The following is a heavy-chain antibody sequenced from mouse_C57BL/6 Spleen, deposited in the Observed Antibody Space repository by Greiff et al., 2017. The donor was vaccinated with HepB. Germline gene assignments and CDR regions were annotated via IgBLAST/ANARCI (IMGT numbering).Heavy chain of an antibody. D-gene: IGHD1-1*01. CDR1: GFNIKNTY. Sequence: VQLKESVAELVRPGASVKLSCTASGFNIKNTYMHWVKQRPEQGLEWIGRIDPANGNTKYAPKFQGKATITADTSSNTAYLQLSSLTSEDTAIYYCAPNYYGSRDYFDYWGQGTTLSVSS. J-gene: IGHJ2*01. CDR2: IDPANGNT. CDR3: APNYYGSRDYFDY. V-gene: IGHV14-3*01.